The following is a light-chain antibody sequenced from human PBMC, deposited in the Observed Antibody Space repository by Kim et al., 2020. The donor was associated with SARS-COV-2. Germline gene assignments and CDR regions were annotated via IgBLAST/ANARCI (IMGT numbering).Light chain of an antibody. CDR1: SGSIASNY. CDR3: QSYDSSTNWV. V-gene: IGLV6-57*03. CDR2: EDN. J-gene: IGLJ3*02. Sequence: KTVTISCTRSSGSIASNYVPWYQQRPGSAPTTVIYEDNQRPSGVPDRFSGSIDSSSNSASLTISGLKTEDEADYYCQSYDSSTNWVFGGGTKLTVL.